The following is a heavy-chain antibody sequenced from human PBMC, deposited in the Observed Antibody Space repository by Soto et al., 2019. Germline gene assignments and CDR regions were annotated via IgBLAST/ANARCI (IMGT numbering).Heavy chain of an antibody. D-gene: IGHD2-2*01. CDR2: IDYNGST. Sequence: QVQLQESGPGLVKPSQTLSLTCAVSGGSGSSGGYHWSWIRQHPGKGLEWIGYIDYNGSTYYNPYLQCRVTISIDTSKNQFSLKLSSVTAADTAMYYCARVQLYYGLDVWGQGTTVTVSS. CDR1: GGSGSSGGYH. CDR3: ARVQLYYGLDV. J-gene: IGHJ6*02. V-gene: IGHV4-31*11.